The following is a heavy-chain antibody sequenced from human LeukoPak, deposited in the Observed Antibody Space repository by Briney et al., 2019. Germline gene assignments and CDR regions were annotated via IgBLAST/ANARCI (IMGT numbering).Heavy chain of an antibody. CDR3: ARATTPDTAMAAGHYGGPSYWYFDV. CDR1: GGSISSGGYS. D-gene: IGHD5-18*01. V-gene: IGHV4-30-2*01. Sequence: PSETLSLTCAVSGGSISSGGYSWSWIRQPPGKGLEWIGYIYHSGSTYYNPSLKSRVTISVDRSKNQFSLKLSSVTAADTAVYYCARATTPDTAMAAGHYGGPSYWYFDVWGRGTLVTVSS. J-gene: IGHJ2*01. CDR2: IYHSGST.